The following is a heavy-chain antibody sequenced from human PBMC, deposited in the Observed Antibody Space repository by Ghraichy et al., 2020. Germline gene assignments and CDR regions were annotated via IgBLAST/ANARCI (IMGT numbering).Heavy chain of an antibody. Sequence: GGSLRLTCTASGFTFSSYAMNWVRQAPGKGLEWVSAISGSGDTTYYADSVKGRFFMSRDNSQNTLHLQMNSPRAEDTAIYYCANDPDFTYYYGDLFDYLGQGALVTVSA. CDR1: GFTFSSYA. D-gene: IGHD3-10*01. J-gene: IGHJ4*02. CDR3: ANDPDFTYYYGDLFDY. CDR2: ISGSGDTT. V-gene: IGHV3-23*01.